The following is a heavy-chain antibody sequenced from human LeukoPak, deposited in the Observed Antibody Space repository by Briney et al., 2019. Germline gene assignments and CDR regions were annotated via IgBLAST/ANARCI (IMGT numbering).Heavy chain of an antibody. CDR1: CGSISSGEFY. V-gene: IGHV4-30-4*01. D-gene: IGHD6-13*01. Sequence: PSETLSLTCTVSCGSISSGEFYWSWIRQPPGKDLEWIGYIFHSGNTYYNPSLKSRCTISIDTSKNQFSLRLTSVTAADTAVYYCASGSGTAAHFDYWGQGTLVTVSS. J-gene: IGHJ4*02. CDR2: IFHSGNT. CDR3: ASGSGTAAHFDY.